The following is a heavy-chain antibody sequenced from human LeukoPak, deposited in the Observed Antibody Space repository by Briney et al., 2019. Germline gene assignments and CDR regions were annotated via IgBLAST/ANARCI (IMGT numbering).Heavy chain of an antibody. CDR2: IYYSGST. CDR1: GGSISGYY. D-gene: IGHD3-22*01. CDR3: ARGGLENGYHSNDGFDI. J-gene: IGHJ3*02. V-gene: IGHV4-59*01. Sequence: SETLSLTCTVSGGSISGYYWSWIRQPPGKGLEWSGYIYYSGSTKYNPSLKSRVTMSVDTSRTQFSLKLSSVTAADTAVYYCARGGLENGYHSNDGFDIWGQGTMVTVSS.